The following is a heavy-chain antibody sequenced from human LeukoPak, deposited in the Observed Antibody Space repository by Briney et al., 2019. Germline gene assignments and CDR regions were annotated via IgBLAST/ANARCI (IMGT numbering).Heavy chain of an antibody. D-gene: IGHD6-13*01. CDR2: IYYSGST. CDR1: GGSISSYY. CDR3: ARGGSSWYTKYYFDY. Sequence: PSETLSLTCTVSGGSISSYYWSWIRQPPGKGLEWIGYIYYSGSTNYNPSLKSRVTISVDKSKNQFSLKLSSVTAADTAVYYCARGGSSWYTKYYFDYWGQGTLVTVSS. V-gene: IGHV4-59*12. J-gene: IGHJ4*02.